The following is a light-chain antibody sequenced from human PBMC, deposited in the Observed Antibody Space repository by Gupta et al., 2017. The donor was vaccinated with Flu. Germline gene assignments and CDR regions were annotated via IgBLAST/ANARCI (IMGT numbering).Light chain of an antibody. J-gene: IGKJ1*01. Sequence: IQLTPLLSWLSASVGDRVTITCRASQSIRSYLNWYQQKPGKDPKLLIYAASSLQSGVPSRFSGSGSGTDFTLTISSLQPEDFATYYFQQSYSTPRTFGQGTKVEIK. CDR3: QQSYSTPRT. V-gene: IGKV1-39*01. CDR1: QSIRSY. CDR2: AAS.